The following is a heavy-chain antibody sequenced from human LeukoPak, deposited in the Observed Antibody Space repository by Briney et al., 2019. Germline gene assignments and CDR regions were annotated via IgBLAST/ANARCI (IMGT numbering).Heavy chain of an antibody. Sequence: ASVKVSCKASGYTFTSYDINWVRQATGQGLEWMGWMNPNSGGTNYAQKFQGRVTMTRDTSISTAYMELSRLRSDDTAVYYCARTPLTTVVTLNFDYWGQGTLVTVSS. CDR3: ARTPLTTVVTLNFDY. CDR2: MNPNSGGT. CDR1: GYTFTSYD. J-gene: IGHJ4*02. V-gene: IGHV1-2*02. D-gene: IGHD4-23*01.